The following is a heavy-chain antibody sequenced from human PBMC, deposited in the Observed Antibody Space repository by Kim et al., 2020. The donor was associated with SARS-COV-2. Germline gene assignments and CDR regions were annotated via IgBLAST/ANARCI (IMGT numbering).Heavy chain of an antibody. J-gene: IGHJ5*02. D-gene: IGHD6-13*01. V-gene: IGHV4-4*07. CDR3: ARDLVAAAGTNWFYP. Sequence: SETLSLTCTVSDGSINNYYWSWIRQPAGKGLEWIGRFYTGGSTNYNPSLKSRVTMSIDTSKNQFSLMLTSVTAADTAMYYCARDLVAAAGTNWFYPGGQG. CDR1: DGSINNYY. CDR2: FYTGGST.